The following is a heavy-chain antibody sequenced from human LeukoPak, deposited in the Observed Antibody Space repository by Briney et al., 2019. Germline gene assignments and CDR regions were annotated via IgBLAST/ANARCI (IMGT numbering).Heavy chain of an antibody. CDR3: ARGPEVGDFWSGYYYDYYYMDV. CDR2: MNPNSGNT. V-gene: IGHV1-8*03. Sequence: GASVKVSCKASGYTFTSYDINWVRQATGQGLEWMGWMNPNSGNTGYAQKFQGRVTITRNTSISTAYMELSSLRSEDTAVYYCARGPEVGDFWSGYYYDYYYMDVWGKGTTVTVSS. D-gene: IGHD3-3*01. CDR1: GYTFTSYD. J-gene: IGHJ6*03.